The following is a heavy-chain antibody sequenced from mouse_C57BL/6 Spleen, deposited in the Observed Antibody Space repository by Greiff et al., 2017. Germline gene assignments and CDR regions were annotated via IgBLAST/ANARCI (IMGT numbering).Heavy chain of an antibody. CDR1: GYTFTDYY. D-gene: IGHD4-1*01. Sequence: EVQLQQSGPELVKPGASVKISCKASGYTFTDYYMNWVKQSHGKSLEWIGDINPNNGGTSYNQKFKGKATLTVDKSSSTAYMELRSLTSEDSAVYYCSRECLGNYFDYWGQGTTLTVSS. CDR2: INPNNGGT. V-gene: IGHV1-26*01. J-gene: IGHJ2*01. CDR3: SRECLGNYFDY.